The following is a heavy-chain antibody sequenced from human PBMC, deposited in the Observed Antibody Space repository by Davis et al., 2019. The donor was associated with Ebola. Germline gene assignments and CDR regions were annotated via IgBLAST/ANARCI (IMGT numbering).Heavy chain of an antibody. J-gene: IGHJ6*03. Sequence: SQTLSLTCAISGDSVSSNSAAWNWIRQSPSRGLEWLGRTYYRSKWYNDYAVSVKSRITINPDTSKNQFSLQLNSVTPEDTAVYYCAREGYCSSTSCFYYYYYMDVWVKGTTVTVSS. V-gene: IGHV6-1*01. CDR3: AREGYCSSTSCFYYYYYMDV. CDR1: GDSVSSNSAA. D-gene: IGHD2-2*01. CDR2: TYYRSKWYN.